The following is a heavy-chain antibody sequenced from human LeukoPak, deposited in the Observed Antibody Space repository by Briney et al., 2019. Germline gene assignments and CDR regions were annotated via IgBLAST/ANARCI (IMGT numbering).Heavy chain of an antibody. CDR2: INHSGST. J-gene: IGHJ5*02. CDR3: ARGRRNPAILDP. CDR1: GFTVSSNY. V-gene: IGHV4-34*01. Sequence: PGGSLRLSCAASGFTVSSNYMSWVRQAPGKGLEWIGEINHSGSTNYNPSLKSRVTISVDTSKNQFSLKLSSVTAADTAVYYCARGRRNPAILDPWGQGTLVTVSS.